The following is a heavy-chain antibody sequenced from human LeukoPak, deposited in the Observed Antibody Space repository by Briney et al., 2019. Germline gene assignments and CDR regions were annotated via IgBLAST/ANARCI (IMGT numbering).Heavy chain of an antibody. CDR3: ADHYYGSGTNVFDI. V-gene: IGHV3-13*01. D-gene: IGHD3-10*01. Sequence: GGSLRLSCTASGFTINSHDRNWVRQTTGKGLEWVAVFERGGDSHLTDSVKGRFTVSRDNAKNSLFLQMNSLRAEDTALYYCADHYYGSGTNVFDIWGQGTMVTVSS. CDR1: GFTINSHD. J-gene: IGHJ3*02. CDR2: FERGGDS.